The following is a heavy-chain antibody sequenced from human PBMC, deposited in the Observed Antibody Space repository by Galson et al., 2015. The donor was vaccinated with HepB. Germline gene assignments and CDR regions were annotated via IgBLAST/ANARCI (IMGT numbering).Heavy chain of an antibody. Sequence: LRLSCAASGFTFGDYAMSWFRQAPGKGLEWVGFIRSKAYGGTTEYAASVKGRFTISRDDSKSIAHLQMNSLRAEDTAVYYCAKAEGGLLWFGHQPYGMDVWGQGTTVTVSS. J-gene: IGHJ6*02. CDR3: AKAEGGLLWFGHQPYGMDV. V-gene: IGHV3-49*03. D-gene: IGHD3-10*01. CDR1: GFTFGDYA. CDR2: IRSKAYGGTT.